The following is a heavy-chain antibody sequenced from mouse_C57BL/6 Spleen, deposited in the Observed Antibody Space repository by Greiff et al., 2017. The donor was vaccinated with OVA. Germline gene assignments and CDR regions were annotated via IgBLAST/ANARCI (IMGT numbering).Heavy chain of an antibody. J-gene: IGHJ3*01. CDR2: ISSGSSTI. CDR3: ASAGSSTHAIWFAY. Sequence: EVQVVESGGGLVKPGGSLKLSCAASGFTFSDYGMHWVRQAPEKGLEWVAYISSGSSTIYYADTVKGRFTISRDNAKNTLFLQMTSLRSEDTATYYCASAGSSTHAIWFAYWGQGTLVTVSA. CDR1: GFTFSDYG. V-gene: IGHV5-17*01. D-gene: IGHD1-1*01.